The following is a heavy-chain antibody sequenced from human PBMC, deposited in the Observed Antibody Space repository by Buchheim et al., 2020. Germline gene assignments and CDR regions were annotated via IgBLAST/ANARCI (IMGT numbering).Heavy chain of an antibody. CDR1: GFTFSSYG. CDR2: ISYDGSNK. J-gene: IGHJ4*02. V-gene: IGHV3-30*18. D-gene: IGHD6-6*01. CDR3: AKGYTYSSSSPSDY. Sequence: VQLVESGGGVVQPGRSLRLSCAASGFTFSSYGMHWVRQAPGKGLEWVAVISYDGSNKYYADSVKGRFTISRDNSKNTLYLQMNSLRAEDTAVYYCAKGYTYSSSSPSDYWGQGTL.